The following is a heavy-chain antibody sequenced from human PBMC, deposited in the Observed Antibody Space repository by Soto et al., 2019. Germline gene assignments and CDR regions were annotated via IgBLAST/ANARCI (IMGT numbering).Heavy chain of an antibody. J-gene: IGHJ4*02. CDR3: ARDYSRYGRFDY. CDR1: GFTFSSDN. D-gene: IGHD2-2*01. V-gene: IGHV3-48*01. CDR2: ISSSSSTI. Sequence: GGALRLSCAASGFTFSSDNLNWGRQAPGKGLEWVSYISSSSSTIYYADYVKGRFTISRDNAKNSLYLQMNSLRAEDTAVYYCARDYSRYGRFDYWGQGTLVTVSS.